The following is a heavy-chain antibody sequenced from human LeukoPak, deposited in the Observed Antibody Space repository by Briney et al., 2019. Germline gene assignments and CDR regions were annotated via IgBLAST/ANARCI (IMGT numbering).Heavy chain of an antibody. Sequence: GGSLILSCAASGFTFSSYSMNWVRQAPGKGLEWVSSISSSSSYIYYADSVKGRFTISRDNAKNSLYLQMNSLRAEDTAVYYCASEYSSGWFDYWGQGTLVTVSS. CDR1: GFTFSSYS. V-gene: IGHV3-21*01. CDR3: ASEYSSGWFDY. J-gene: IGHJ4*02. CDR2: ISSSSSYI. D-gene: IGHD6-19*01.